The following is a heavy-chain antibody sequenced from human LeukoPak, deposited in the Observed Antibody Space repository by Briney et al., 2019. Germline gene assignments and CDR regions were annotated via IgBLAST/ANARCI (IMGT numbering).Heavy chain of an antibody. V-gene: IGHV4-59*01. CDR2: IFYTGST. J-gene: IGHJ4*02. D-gene: IGHD5-12*01. CDR1: GGSISSYY. CDR3: ARGSGYVYY. Sequence: SETLSLTYTVSGGSISSYYWSWIRQPPGKGLEWLGSIFYTGSTNYHPSLKSRVTISLDTSKNQFSLKLSSVTAADTAVYYCARGSGYVYYWGQGTLVTVSS.